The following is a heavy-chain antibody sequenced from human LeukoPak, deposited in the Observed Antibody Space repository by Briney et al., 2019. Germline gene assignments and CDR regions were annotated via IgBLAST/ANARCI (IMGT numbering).Heavy chain of an antibody. CDR1: GGTFSSYA. CDR2: IIPIFGTA. Sequence: SVKVSCKASGGTFSSYAICWVRQAPGQGLEWMGGIIPIFGTANYAQKFQGRVTITADESTSTAYMELSSLRSEDTAVYYCARAVVVVPAVGPLNWFDPWGQGTLVTVSS. V-gene: IGHV1-69*13. CDR3: ARAVVVVPAVGPLNWFDP. D-gene: IGHD2-2*01. J-gene: IGHJ5*02.